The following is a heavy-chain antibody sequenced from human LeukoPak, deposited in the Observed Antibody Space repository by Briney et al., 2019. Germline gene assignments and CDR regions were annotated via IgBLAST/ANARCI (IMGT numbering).Heavy chain of an antibody. CDR3: TTDPLVDIVATKIDY. D-gene: IGHD5-12*01. Sequence: PGGSLRLSCAASGFTFSSYNMNWVRQAPGKGLEWVGRIKSKTDGGTTDYAAPVKGRFTISRDDSKNTLYLQMNSLKTEDTAVYYCTTDPLVDIVATKIDYWGQGTLVTVSS. V-gene: IGHV3-15*01. J-gene: IGHJ4*02. CDR2: IKSKTDGGTT. CDR1: GFTFSSYN.